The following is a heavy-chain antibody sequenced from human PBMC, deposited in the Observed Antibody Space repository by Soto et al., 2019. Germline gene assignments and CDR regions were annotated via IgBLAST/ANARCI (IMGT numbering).Heavy chain of an antibody. D-gene: IGHD2-2*03. CDR2: ISSGGGRI. CDR1: GFDFSNHG. Sequence: GGSLRLSCAASGFDFSNHGMNCVRQAPGKGLEWVSFISSGGGRIKYADSVKGRFTISRDNAYNSLSLQMNSLRVEDTAVYYCVRGVGFCSTTDCSPGYYFDYWGQGTPVTVSS. V-gene: IGHV3-21*01. J-gene: IGHJ4*02. CDR3: VRGVGFCSTTDCSPGYYFDY.